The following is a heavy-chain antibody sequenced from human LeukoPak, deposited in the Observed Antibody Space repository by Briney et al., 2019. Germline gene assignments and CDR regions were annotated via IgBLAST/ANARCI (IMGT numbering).Heavy chain of an antibody. V-gene: IGHV3-23*01. CDR1: GFTFSSYA. Sequence: GGSLRLSCAASGFTFSSYAMSWVRQAPGKGLEWVSAISGSGGSTYYADSVKGRFTIPRDNSKNTLYLQMNSLRAEDTAVYYCAKDHRIYCSSTSCPPFDYWGQGTLVTVSS. CDR2: ISGSGGST. CDR3: AKDHRIYCSSTSCPPFDY. J-gene: IGHJ4*02. D-gene: IGHD2-2*01.